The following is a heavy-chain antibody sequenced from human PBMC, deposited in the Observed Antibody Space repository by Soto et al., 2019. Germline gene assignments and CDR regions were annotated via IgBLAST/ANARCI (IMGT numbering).Heavy chain of an antibody. V-gene: IGHV3-30-3*01. J-gene: IGHJ5*02. CDR3: ARDPSFVVVAATYWFDP. Sequence: QVQLVESGGGVVQPGRSLRLSCAASGFTFSSYAMHWVRQAPGKGLEWVAVISYDGSNKYYADSVKGRFTISRDNSKNTLYLQMNSLRAEDTAVYYCARDPSFVVVAATYWFDPWGQGTLVTVSS. CDR2: ISYDGSNK. D-gene: IGHD2-15*01. CDR1: GFTFSSYA.